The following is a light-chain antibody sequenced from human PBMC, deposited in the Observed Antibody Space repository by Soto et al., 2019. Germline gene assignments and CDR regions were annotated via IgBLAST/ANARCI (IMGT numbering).Light chain of an antibody. Sequence: QSALTQPASVSGSPGQSTTITCTGTSSDVGGYNEVSWYQQRPGKAPKLMIYDVTNRPSGVSNRFSGSKSGNTASLTISGLQAEDEAYYYCGSHAVGSTLIFGGGTKLTVL. J-gene: IGLJ2*01. CDR3: GSHAVGSTLI. CDR1: SSDVGGYNE. CDR2: DVT. V-gene: IGLV2-14*03.